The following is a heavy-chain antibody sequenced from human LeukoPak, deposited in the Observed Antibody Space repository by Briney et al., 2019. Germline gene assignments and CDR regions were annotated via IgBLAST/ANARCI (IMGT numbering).Heavy chain of an antibody. CDR2: IYHSGST. J-gene: IGHJ4*02. CDR1: GYSISSGFY. D-gene: IGHD2-15*01. CDR3: ARDRLTGGYCSGGSCYDY. Sequence: PSETLSLTCTVSGYSISSGFYWCLIRQPPGKGLELSGSIYHSGSTYYNPSLKSRVTISVDTSKNQFSLKLSSVTAADTAVYYCARDRLTGGYCSGGSCYDYWGQGALVTVSS. V-gene: IGHV4-38-2*02.